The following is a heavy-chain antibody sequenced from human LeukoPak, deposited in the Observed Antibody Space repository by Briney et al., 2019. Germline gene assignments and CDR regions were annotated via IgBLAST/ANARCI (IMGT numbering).Heavy chain of an antibody. V-gene: IGHV4-59*07. J-gene: IGHJ4*02. CDR3: PEGYFEPFDH. D-gene: IGHD2/OR15-2a*01. CDR2: LSYTGKT. CDR1: GVSQCIL. Sequence: DTLSLTCSLSGVSQCILHGMGLPGPRGRGMEWNGWLSYTGKTDYNPSLKSRVTISLGSSTNHLTLKLTSVPAADTAVYYCPEGYFEPFDHWGQGILVTVSS.